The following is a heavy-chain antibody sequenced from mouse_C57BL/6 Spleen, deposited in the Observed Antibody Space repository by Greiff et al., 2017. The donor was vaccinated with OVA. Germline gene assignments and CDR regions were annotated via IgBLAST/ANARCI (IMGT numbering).Heavy chain of an antibody. Sequence: VQLQQSGPELVKPGASVKISCKASGYAFSSSWMNWVKQRPGKGLEWIGRIYPGDGDTNYNGKFKGKATLTADKSSSTAYMQLSSLTSEDSAVYFCARKDYYGSSFHWYFDVWGTGTTVTVSS. J-gene: IGHJ1*03. D-gene: IGHD1-1*01. CDR2: IYPGDGDT. V-gene: IGHV1-82*01. CDR1: GYAFSSSW. CDR3: ARKDYYGSSFHWYFDV.